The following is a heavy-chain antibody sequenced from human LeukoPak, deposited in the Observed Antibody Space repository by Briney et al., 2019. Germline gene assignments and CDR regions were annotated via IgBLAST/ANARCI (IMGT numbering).Heavy chain of an antibody. V-gene: IGHV3-7*01. CDR2: IKQDGTEN. D-gene: IGHD2-8*01. Sequence: GGSLRLSCTASGFTFSSYWMTWVRQAPGKGLEWVANIKQDGTENYYVDSVTGRFTISRDNAKNSLYLQMNSLRGEDTAVYYCARDVNGYRDYWGQGTLVIVSS. CDR1: GFTFSSYW. J-gene: IGHJ4*02. CDR3: ARDVNGYRDY.